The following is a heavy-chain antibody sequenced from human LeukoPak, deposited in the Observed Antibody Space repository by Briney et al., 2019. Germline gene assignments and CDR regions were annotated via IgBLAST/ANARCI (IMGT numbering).Heavy chain of an antibody. CDR3: ARLPYCSGGSCYSRLFSFFDY. V-gene: IGHV5-51*01. Sequence: GESLKISCKGSGYSFTSYWIGWVRQMPGKGLEWMGIIYPGDSDTRYSPSFQGQVTLSADKSISTAYLQWSSLKASDTAMYYCARLPYCSGGSCYSRLFSFFDYWGQGTLVTVSS. CDR2: IYPGDSDT. D-gene: IGHD2-15*01. CDR1: GYSFTSYW. J-gene: IGHJ4*02.